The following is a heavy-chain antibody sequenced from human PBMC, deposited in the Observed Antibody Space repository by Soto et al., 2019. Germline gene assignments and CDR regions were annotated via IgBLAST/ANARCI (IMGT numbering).Heavy chain of an antibody. Sequence: GGSLRLSCAASGFTFSNAWMNWVRQAPGKGLEWVGCIKSKTDGGTTDYAAPVKGRFTISRDDSKNTLYLQMNSLKTEDTAVYYCTTEDPITGTEYWGQGTLVTVSS. V-gene: IGHV3-15*07. CDR2: IKSKTDGGTT. CDR1: GFTFSNAW. J-gene: IGHJ4*02. D-gene: IGHD1-20*01. CDR3: TTEDPITGTEY.